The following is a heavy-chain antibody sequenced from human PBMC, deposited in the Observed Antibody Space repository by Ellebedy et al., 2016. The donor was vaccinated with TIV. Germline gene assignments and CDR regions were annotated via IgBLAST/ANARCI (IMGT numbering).Heavy chain of an antibody. V-gene: IGHV4-34*01. CDR3: ARVSPPYMGSSR. J-gene: IGHJ4*02. CDR2: INHSGST. CDR1: GGSFSGYY. D-gene: IGHD6-13*01. Sequence: SETLSLXXAVYGGSFSGYYWSWIRQPPGKGLEWIGEINHSGSTNYNPSLKSRVTISVDTSKNQFSLKLSSVTAADTAVYYCARVSPPYMGSSRWGQGTLVTVSS.